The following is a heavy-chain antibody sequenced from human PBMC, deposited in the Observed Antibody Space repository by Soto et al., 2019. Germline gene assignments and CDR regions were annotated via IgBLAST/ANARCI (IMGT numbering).Heavy chain of an antibody. V-gene: IGHV3-66*04. CDR3: ARLNIAAAVYFDL. J-gene: IGHJ2*01. CDR2: LYTGGST. CDR1: GFAVSNNY. D-gene: IGHD6-13*01. Sequence: EVQLVESGGGLVQPGGSLRLSCAASGFAVSNNYMSWVRQAPGKGLAWVSVLYTGGSTYYAESVKGRFIISRDNSKSTLFLHMNSLRADDTAMYYCARLNIAAAVYFDLWGRGTLVTVSS.